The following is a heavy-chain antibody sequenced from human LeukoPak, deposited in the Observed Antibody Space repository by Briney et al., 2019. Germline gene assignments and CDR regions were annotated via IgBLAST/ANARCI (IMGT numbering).Heavy chain of an antibody. CDR3: AKDHSSAWNFYYYGMNV. J-gene: IGHJ6*02. CDR1: GFTFSNYA. CDR2: TTGSGTGT. D-gene: IGHD6-19*01. V-gene: IGHV3-23*01. Sequence: PGGSLRLSCAASGFTFSNYAMTWVRQAPGEGLEWVSATTGSGTGTYYADSVKGRFTISRDNSKNTLYLQMNSLRAEDTAVYYCAKDHSSAWNFYYYGMNVWGQGTTVTVSS.